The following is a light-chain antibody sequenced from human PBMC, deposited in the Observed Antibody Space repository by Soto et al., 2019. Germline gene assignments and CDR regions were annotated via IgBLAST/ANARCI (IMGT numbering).Light chain of an antibody. CDR2: DIF. V-gene: IGKV3D-15*01. CDR1: HSVGSD. J-gene: IGKJ4*01. CDR3: QQVKGFPLT. Sequence: EIVMTQSPSTLSVSPVERSTLSFRASHSVGSDLAWYQQKPGQAPRLVIYDIFTRATGVPTRISGSGSGTEFTLTITNLQPEDSAVYYCQQVKGFPLTFGGGTKVDIK.